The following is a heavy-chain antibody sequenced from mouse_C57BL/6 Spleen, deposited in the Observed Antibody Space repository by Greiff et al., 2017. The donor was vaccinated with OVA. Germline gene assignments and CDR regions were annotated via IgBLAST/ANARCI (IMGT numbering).Heavy chain of an antibody. CDR2: ISSGGSYT. Sequence: EVKLMESGGDLVKPGGSLKLSCAASGFTFSSYGMSWVRQTPDKRLEWVATISSGGSYTYYPDSVKGRFTISRDNAKNTLYLQMSSLKSEDTAMYYCARHLSTMVTTAYFDVWGTGTTVTVSS. V-gene: IGHV5-6*01. J-gene: IGHJ1*03. CDR1: GFTFSSYG. CDR3: ARHLSTMVTTAYFDV. D-gene: IGHD2-2*01.